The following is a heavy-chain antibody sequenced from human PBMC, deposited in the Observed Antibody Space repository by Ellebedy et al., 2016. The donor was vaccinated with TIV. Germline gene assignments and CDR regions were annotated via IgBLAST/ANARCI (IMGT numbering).Heavy chain of an antibody. CDR2: ISGYNGNT. CDR1: GYTFTSYG. CDR3: ASVPSAGADF. Sequence: ASVKVSCKASGYTFTSYGISWARQAPGQGLDWMGWISGYNGNTKYVQKLQGRVSMTTDTSTTTAYMELSSLKSDDTAVYYCASVPSAGADFWGQGTLVTVSS. V-gene: IGHV1-18*01. J-gene: IGHJ4*02. D-gene: IGHD4-17*01.